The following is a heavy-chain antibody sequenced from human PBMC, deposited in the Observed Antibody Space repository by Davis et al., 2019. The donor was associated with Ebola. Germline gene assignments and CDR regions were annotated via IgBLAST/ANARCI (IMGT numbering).Heavy chain of an antibody. CDR1: GGSISSSNW. V-gene: IGHV4-4*02. CDR2: IYHSGST. Sequence: MPSETLSLTCAVSGGSISSSNWWSWVRQPPGKGLEWIGEIYHSGSTNYNPSLKSRVTISVDKSKNQFSLKLSSVTAADTAVYYCARRTVTHGLYYYYGMDVWGQGTTVTVSS. D-gene: IGHD4-11*01. J-gene: IGHJ6*02. CDR3: ARRTVTHGLYYYYGMDV.